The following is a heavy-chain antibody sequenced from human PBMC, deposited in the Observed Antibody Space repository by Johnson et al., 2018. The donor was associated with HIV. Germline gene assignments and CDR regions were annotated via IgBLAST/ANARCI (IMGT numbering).Heavy chain of an antibody. CDR1: GFTFSSYG. Sequence: QVQLVESGGGVVQPGGSLRLSCAASGFTFSSYGMHWVRQAPGKGLEWVSGINWSGGTTGYADSVKGRFTISRDNTKNSLYLQMNSLSAEDTAVYYCAKVGATVITPRGEAFDIWGQGTMVTVSS. V-gene: IGHV3-NL1*01. CDR3: AKVGATVITPRGEAFDI. CDR2: INWSGGTT. D-gene: IGHD4-23*01. J-gene: IGHJ3*02.